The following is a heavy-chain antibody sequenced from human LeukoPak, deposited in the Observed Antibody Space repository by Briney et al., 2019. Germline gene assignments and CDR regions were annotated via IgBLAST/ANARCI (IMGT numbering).Heavy chain of an antibody. J-gene: IGHJ5*02. CDR1: CFSLSTSAAG. CDR2: VHPDDDR. D-gene: IGHD3-22*01. V-gene: IGHV2-5*02. CDR3: ADATLVYDSSGYYMGWFDP. Sequence: SGPTLLNPTQTLTLTCTFSCFSLSTSAAGVGWIRQPPGKALEWPALVHPDDDRPYSPSLKSRLTITKGVSRKQVVLTMKNMDPVDTATDYCADATLVYDSSGYYMGWFDPWGQGTLVTVSS.